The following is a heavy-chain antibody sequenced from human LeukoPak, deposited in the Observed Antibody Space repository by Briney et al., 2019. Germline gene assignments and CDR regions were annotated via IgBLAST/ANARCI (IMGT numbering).Heavy chain of an antibody. CDR1: GGTFSSYA. J-gene: IGHJ3*02. Sequence: ASVKVSCKASGGTFSSYAISWVRQAPGQGLEWMGGIIPIFGTANYAQKFQGRVTITADESTSTAYMELSSLRSEDTAVYYCAVYYDSSGYYHAFDIWGQGTMVTVSS. V-gene: IGHV1-69*01. CDR2: IIPIFGTA. D-gene: IGHD3-22*01. CDR3: AVYYDSSGYYHAFDI.